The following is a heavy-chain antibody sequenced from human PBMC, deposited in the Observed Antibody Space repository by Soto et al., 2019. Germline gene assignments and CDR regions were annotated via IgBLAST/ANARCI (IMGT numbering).Heavy chain of an antibody. V-gene: IGHV3-53*01. CDR2: VYSGGST. Sequence: GGSLRLSCAASGFTVSSNYMSWVRQAPGKGLQWVSFVYSGGSTYYADPVQGRFTISRDKSTNTVYFQMTALRVEDTAVYYCVGSSSPYYFEYWGQGTLVTVSS. D-gene: IGHD6-25*01. J-gene: IGHJ4*02. CDR3: VGSSSPYYFEY. CDR1: GFTVSSNY.